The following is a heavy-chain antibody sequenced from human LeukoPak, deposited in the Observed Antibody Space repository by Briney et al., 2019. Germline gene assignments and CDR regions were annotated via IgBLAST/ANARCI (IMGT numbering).Heavy chain of an antibody. J-gene: IGHJ3*02. CDR2: ISAYNGNT. D-gene: IGHD3-22*01. CDR3: ARDDPRNYYDSSGYAFDI. CDR1: GYTFTSYG. V-gene: IGHV1-18*01. Sequence: ASVKVSCKASGYTFTSYGISWVRQAPGQGLEWMGWISAYNGNTNYAQKLQGRVTMTTDTSTSTAYMELRSLRSDDTAVYYCARDDPRNYYDSSGYAFDIWGQGTMVTVSS.